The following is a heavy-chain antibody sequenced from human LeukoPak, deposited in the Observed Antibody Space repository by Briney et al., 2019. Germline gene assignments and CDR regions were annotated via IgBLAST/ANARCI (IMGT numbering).Heavy chain of an antibody. CDR2: ISSGSSTI. D-gene: IGHD6-13*01. J-gene: IGHJ4*02. CDR3: ARDRSSSWYDLGFVDY. CDR1: GFTFSSYS. Sequence: GGSLRLSCAASGFTFSSYSMNWVRQAPGKGLEWVSYISSGSSTIYYADSVKGRFTISRDNAKNSLYLQMNSLRAEDTAVYYCARDRSSSWYDLGFVDYWGQGTLVTVSS. V-gene: IGHV3-48*01.